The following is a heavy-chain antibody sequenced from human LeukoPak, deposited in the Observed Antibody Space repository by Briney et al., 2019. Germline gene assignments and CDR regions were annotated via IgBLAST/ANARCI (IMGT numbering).Heavy chain of an antibody. Sequence: ASVKVSCMASGGTFSSYAISWVRQAPGQGLEWIGRIIPILGIANYAQKFQGRVTITADKSTSTAYMELSSLRSEDTAVYYCARAPAYDSSGYYSNWFDPWGQGTLVTVSS. CDR3: ARAPAYDSSGYYSNWFDP. V-gene: IGHV1-69*04. CDR1: GGTFSSYA. J-gene: IGHJ5*02. D-gene: IGHD3-22*01. CDR2: IIPILGIA.